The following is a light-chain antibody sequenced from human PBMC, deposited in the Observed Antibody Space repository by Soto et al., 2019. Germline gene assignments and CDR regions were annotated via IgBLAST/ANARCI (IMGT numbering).Light chain of an antibody. CDR3: QQYDSSPWT. CDR1: QSVSSNH. V-gene: IGKV3-20*01. CDR2: IAS. Sequence: EIVLTQSPGTLSLSPGERATLSCRASQSVSSNHLAWYQQKTGQTPRLLIYIASNRAPSIPDRFSGSGSGTHFTLTISRVEPEDFAVYYCQQYDSSPWTFGQGTKVDIK. J-gene: IGKJ1*01.